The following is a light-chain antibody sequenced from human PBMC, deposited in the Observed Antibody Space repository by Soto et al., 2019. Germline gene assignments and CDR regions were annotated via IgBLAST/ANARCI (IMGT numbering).Light chain of an antibody. J-gene: IGKJ1*01. Sequence: EVVLTQSPGTLSLSPGERATLSCRASQSVSNTYLPWNQQKPGQAPRLLIYGASSRATRIPDRFSGSGSGTDFTLTISRLEPEDFAVYYCQPYGSSHLRTFGQGTKIEIK. CDR3: QPYGSSHLRT. CDR2: GAS. CDR1: QSVSNTY. V-gene: IGKV3-20*01.